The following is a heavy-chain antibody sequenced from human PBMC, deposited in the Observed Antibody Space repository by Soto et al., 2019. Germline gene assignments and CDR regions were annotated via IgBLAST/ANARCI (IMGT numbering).Heavy chain of an antibody. CDR3: AKPYCSSTSCYSFNY. J-gene: IGHJ4*02. Sequence: GGSLRLSCAASGFTFSSYAMSWVRQAPGKGLEWVSAISGSGGSTYYADSVKGRFTISRDNSKNTLYLQMNSLRAEDTAVYYCAKPYCSSTSCYSFNYWGQGTLVTVSS. D-gene: IGHD2-2*01. CDR2: ISGSGGST. CDR1: GFTFSSYA. V-gene: IGHV3-23*01.